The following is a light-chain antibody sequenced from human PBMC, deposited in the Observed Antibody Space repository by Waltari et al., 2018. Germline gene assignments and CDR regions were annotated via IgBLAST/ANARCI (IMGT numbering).Light chain of an antibody. CDR2: GAS. V-gene: IGKV3-20*01. CDR3: QQYGGSPPYT. J-gene: IGKJ2*01. CDR1: QSFSSSF. Sequence: EIVLPQSPGTLSLSPGDRATLSCRASQSFSSSFLAWYQQKPGQAPRLLIYGASSSATGIPDRFSGGGSGTDFTLTISRLEPEDFAVYYCQQYGGSPPYTFGQGTKLEI.